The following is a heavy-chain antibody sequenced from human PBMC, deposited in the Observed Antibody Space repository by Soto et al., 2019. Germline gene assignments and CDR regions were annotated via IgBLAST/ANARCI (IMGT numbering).Heavy chain of an antibody. V-gene: IGHV3-11*01. D-gene: IGHD3-10*01. CDR1: GFTFSDYY. CDR3: ARKRGVLLWFGESPPYMDV. Sequence: GGSLRLSCAASGFTFSDYYMSWIRQAPGKGLEWVSYISSSGSTIYYADSVKGRFTISRDNAKNSLYLQMNSLRAEDTAVYYRARKRGVLLWFGESPPYMDVWGKGTTVTVSS. CDR2: ISSSGSTI. J-gene: IGHJ6*03.